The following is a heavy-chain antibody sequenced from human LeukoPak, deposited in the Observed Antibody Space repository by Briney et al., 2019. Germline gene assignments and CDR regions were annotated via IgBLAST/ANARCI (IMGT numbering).Heavy chain of an antibody. J-gene: IGHJ4*02. V-gene: IGHV4-39*07. CDR1: GGSISSTSYY. Sequence: PSETLSLTCTVSGGSISSTSYYWGWIRQPPGKGLEWIGNIYYSGSTYYNPSLNSRVTISVDTSKNQFSLKLSSVTAADTAVYYCARTMRYYYDSSGFDYWGQGTPVTVSS. CDR3: ARTMRYYYDSSGFDY. D-gene: IGHD3-22*01. CDR2: IYYSGST.